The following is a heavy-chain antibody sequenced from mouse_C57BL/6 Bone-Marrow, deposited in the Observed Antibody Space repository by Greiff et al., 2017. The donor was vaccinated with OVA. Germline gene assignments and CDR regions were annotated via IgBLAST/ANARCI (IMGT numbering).Heavy chain of an antibody. V-gene: IGHV1-69*01. CDR1: GYTFTSYW. J-gene: IGHJ4*01. CDR3: ARSLTSVVATYYYAMDY. CDR2: IDPSDSYT. D-gene: IGHD1-1*01. Sequence: VKLQQPGAELVMPGASVKLSCKASGYTFTSYWMHWVKQRPGQGLEWIGEIDPSDSYTNYNQKFKGKSTLTVDQASSTAYMQLSSLTSEDSAVYYCARSLTSVVATYYYAMDYWGQGTSVTVSS.